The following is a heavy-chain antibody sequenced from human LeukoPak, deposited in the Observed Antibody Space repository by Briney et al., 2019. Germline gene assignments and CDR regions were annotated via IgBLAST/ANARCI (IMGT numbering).Heavy chain of an antibody. CDR3: ARPGRSDYGSDV. J-gene: IGHJ6*02. V-gene: IGHV5-51*01. CDR2: IYPADSDT. Sequence: GESLKISCKGSGYSFSTFWIAWVRQMPGKGLEWMGIIYPADSDTRYSPSFQGQVTISADKSINTAYLQWSSLKASDTAIYYCARPGRSDYGSDVWGQGTTVTVSS. CDR1: GYSFSTFW.